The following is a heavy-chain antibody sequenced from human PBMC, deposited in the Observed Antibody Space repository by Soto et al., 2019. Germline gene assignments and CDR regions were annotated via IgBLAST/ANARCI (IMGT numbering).Heavy chain of an antibody. CDR3: ASGSFGAVAFDI. V-gene: IGHV4-31*03. J-gene: IGHJ3*02. D-gene: IGHD3-3*01. CDR1: GGSISSGGYY. Sequence: SETLSLTCTVSGGSISSGGYYWSWIRQHPGKGLEWIGYIYYSGSTYYNPSLKSRVTISVDTSKNQFSLKLSSVTAADTAVYYCASGSFGAVAFDIWGQGTMVTVSS. CDR2: IYYSGST.